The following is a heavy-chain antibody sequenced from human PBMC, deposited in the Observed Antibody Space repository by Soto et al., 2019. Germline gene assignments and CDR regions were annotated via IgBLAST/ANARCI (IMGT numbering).Heavy chain of an antibody. CDR1: GVTFSSYA. D-gene: IGHD3-3*01. CDR3: AKWEGLRFLEWLSTMIDY. CDR2: ISGSGGST. J-gene: IGHJ4*02. V-gene: IGHV3-23*01. Sequence: GGSLIVSCAASGVTFSSYAMSWVRQAPGKGLEWVSAISGSGGSTYYADSVKGRFTISRDNSKNTLYLQMNSLRAEDTAVYYCAKWEGLRFLEWLSTMIDYWGQGTLVTVSS.